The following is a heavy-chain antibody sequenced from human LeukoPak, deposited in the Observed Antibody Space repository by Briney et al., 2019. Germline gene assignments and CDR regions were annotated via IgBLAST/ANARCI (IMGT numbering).Heavy chain of an antibody. CDR1: GFPFSSYW. Sequence: GGSLRLSCAASGFPFSSYWMSWVRPAPGKGLEWVANIKPDGSEKSYVDSVKGRFSISRDNATNSLYLQMNSLRAEDTAVYYCARGQMAGYWGQGTLVTVSS. CDR2: IKPDGSEK. CDR3: ARGQMAGY. V-gene: IGHV3-7*05. D-gene: IGHD5-24*01. J-gene: IGHJ4*02.